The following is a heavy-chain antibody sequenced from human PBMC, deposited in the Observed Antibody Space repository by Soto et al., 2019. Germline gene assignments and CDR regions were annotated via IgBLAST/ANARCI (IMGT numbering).Heavy chain of an antibody. Sequence: GGSLRLSCAASGFTVGSHYMSWVRQAPGKGLEWVSFIYSGGSTYYAGSVKGRFTISRDNAKNSLYLQMNSLRAEDTAFYYCAKVMGAVSCWYLRADDIWGQGRMVSVSS. V-gene: IGHV3-53*05. D-gene: IGHD6-13*01. CDR1: GFTVGSHY. J-gene: IGHJ3*02. CDR3: AKVMGAVSCWYLRADDI. CDR2: IYSGGST.